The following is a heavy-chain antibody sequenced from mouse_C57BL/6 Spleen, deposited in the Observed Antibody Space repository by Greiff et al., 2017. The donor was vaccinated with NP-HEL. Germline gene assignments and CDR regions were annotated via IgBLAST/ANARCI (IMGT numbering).Heavy chain of an antibody. V-gene: IGHV1-39*01. D-gene: IGHD1-1*01. CDR2: INPNYGTT. CDR1: GYSFTDYN. J-gene: IGHJ1*03. Sequence: EVLLVESGPELVKPGASVKISCKASGYSFTDYNMHWVNQSPVKCLEWIGDINPNYGTTSYNEKFKGKVTLTVDPSSSTAYMQLNSLTSADSAVYYCAREGSSYDWYFDVGGTGTTVTVSS. CDR3: AREGSSYDWYFDV.